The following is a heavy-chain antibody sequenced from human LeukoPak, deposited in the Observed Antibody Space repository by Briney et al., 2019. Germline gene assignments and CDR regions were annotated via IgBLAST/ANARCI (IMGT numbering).Heavy chain of an antibody. Sequence: PGGSLRLSCAASGFTFSSYAMHWVRQAPGKGLEWVAVISYDGSNKYYADSVKGRFTISRDNSKNTLYLQMNSLRSDDTAVYYCARAYSGSYVVYWGQGTLVTVSS. CDR3: ARAYSGSYVVY. D-gene: IGHD1-26*01. J-gene: IGHJ4*02. V-gene: IGHV3-30*04. CDR1: GFTFSSYA. CDR2: ISYDGSNK.